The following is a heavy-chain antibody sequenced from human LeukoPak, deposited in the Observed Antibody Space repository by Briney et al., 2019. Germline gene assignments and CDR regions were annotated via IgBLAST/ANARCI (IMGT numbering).Heavy chain of an antibody. CDR1: GGSISSGGYY. CDR2: IYYGGST. CDR3: ARLNYDILTGPDY. D-gene: IGHD3-9*01. Sequence: SETLSLTCTVSGGSISSGGYYWSWIRQHPGKGLEWIGYIYYGGSTYYNPSLKSRVTISVDTSKNQFSLKLSSVTAADTAVYYCARLNYDILTGPDYWGQGTLVTVSS. J-gene: IGHJ4*02. V-gene: IGHV4-31*03.